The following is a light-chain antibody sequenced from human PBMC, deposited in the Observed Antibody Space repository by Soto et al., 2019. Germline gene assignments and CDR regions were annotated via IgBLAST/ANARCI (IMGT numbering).Light chain of an antibody. CDR1: QSVSSN. J-gene: IGKJ1*01. V-gene: IGKV3-15*01. Sequence: EIVMTQSPATLSVSPGERATLSCRASQSVSSNLAWYQQKPGQAPRLLIYGASTRATGIPARFSGSGSGTEFTLTISSLQSEDVAVYYSQQYNNCWTFGQGTKV. CDR2: GAS. CDR3: QQYNNCWT.